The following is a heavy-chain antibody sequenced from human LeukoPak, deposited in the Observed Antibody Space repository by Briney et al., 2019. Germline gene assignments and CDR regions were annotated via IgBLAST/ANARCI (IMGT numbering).Heavy chain of an antibody. CDR1: DYSISSGYY. V-gene: IGHV4-38-2*02. J-gene: IGHJ4*02. D-gene: IGHD5-12*01. Sequence: PSETLSLTCTVSDYSISSGYYWGWIRPPPGKGLEWIGSIYHSGSTYSNPSLKSRVTISVDTSKNQFSLKVTSVTAAGTAVYYCARVGDSGYDLNPPSLDYFDYWGQGTLVTVSS. CDR3: ARVGDSGYDLNPPSLDYFDY. CDR2: IYHSGST.